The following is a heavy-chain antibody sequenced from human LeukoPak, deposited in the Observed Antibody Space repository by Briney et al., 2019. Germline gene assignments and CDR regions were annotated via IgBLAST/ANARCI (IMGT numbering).Heavy chain of an antibody. Sequence: ASVKVSCKASGYTFTNYGISWVRQAPGQGLEWMGWISAYNGNTHYAQNLQGRVTMTTDTYTSTAYMELKSLRSDDTAVYYCARDRRSSSWPYAFDIWGQGTMVTVSS. CDR3: ARDRRSSSWPYAFDI. V-gene: IGHV1-18*01. J-gene: IGHJ3*02. CDR1: GYTFTNYG. CDR2: ISAYNGNT. D-gene: IGHD6-13*01.